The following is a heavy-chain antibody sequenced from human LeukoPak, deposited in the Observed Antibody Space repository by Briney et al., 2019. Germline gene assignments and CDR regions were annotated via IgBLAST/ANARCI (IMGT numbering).Heavy chain of an antibody. J-gene: IGHJ4*02. CDR3: ARGPYDSSGYYPDY. Sequence: SETLSLTCTVSGGSISSYYWSWIRQPPGKGLEWIGYIYYSGSTNYNPSLKSRVTISVDTSKNQFSLKLSSLTAADTAVYYCARGPYDSSGYYPDYWGQGTLVTVSS. D-gene: IGHD3-22*01. CDR1: GGSISSYY. CDR2: IYYSGST. V-gene: IGHV4-59*01.